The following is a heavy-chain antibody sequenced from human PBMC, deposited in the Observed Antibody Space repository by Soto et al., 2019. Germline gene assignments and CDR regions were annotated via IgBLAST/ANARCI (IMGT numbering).Heavy chain of an antibody. Sequence: PETLSLTYAVSGYSLRSGYYWGWLRQPPGKGLEWIGSIYHSGSTYYSPSLKSRVTISVDTSKNQFSLKLSSVTAADTAVYYCARVQPFYDILTGSWSFDPWGQGTLVT. CDR2: IYHSGST. J-gene: IGHJ5*02. V-gene: IGHV4-38-2*01. CDR1: GYSLRSGYY. CDR3: ARVQPFYDILTGSWSFDP. D-gene: IGHD3-9*01.